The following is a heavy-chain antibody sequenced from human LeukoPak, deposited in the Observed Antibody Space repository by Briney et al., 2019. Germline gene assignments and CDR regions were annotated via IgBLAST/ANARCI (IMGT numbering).Heavy chain of an antibody. V-gene: IGHV3-20*04. CDR3: ARPLLYYYGSETYFWFDL. Sequence: GGSLRLSCAASGFTFDDYGMSWVRQAPGKGLEWVSGINWNGGSTGYADSVKGRFTISRDNAKNSLYLQMRSLKAEDTAFYYCARPLLYYYGSETYFWFDLWGQGTLVTVSS. CDR2: INWNGGST. CDR1: GFTFDDYG. J-gene: IGHJ5*02. D-gene: IGHD3-10*01.